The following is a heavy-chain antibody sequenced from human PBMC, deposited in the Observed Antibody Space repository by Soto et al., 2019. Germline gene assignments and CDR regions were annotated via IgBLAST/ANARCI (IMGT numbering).Heavy chain of an antibody. CDR3: AAPVSDYIWGSYRPSYWYFDL. CDR1: GFTFSSYW. D-gene: IGHD3-16*02. CDR2: INSDGSST. Sequence: GGSLRLSCAASGFTFSSYWMHWVRQAPGKGLVWVSRINSDGSSTSYADSVKGRFTISRDNAKNTLYLQMNSLRAEDTAVYYCAAPVSDYIWGSYRPSYWYFDLWGRGTLVTVSS. J-gene: IGHJ2*01. V-gene: IGHV3-74*01.